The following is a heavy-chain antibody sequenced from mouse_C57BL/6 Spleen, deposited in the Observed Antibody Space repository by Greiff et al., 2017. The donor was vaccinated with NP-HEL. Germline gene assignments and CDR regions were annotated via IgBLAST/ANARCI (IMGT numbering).Heavy chain of an antibody. CDR2: IYPGDGDT. CDR1: GYAFSSYW. D-gene: IGHD2-5*01. J-gene: IGHJ2*01. CDR3: ARRRSNLYFDY. V-gene: IGHV1-80*01. Sequence: VQLQQSGAELVKPGASVKISCKASGYAFSSYWMNWVKQRPGKGLEWIGQIYPGDGDTNYNGKFKGKARLTADKSSSTAYMQLSSLTSEDSAVYFCARRRSNLYFDYWGQGTTLTVSS.